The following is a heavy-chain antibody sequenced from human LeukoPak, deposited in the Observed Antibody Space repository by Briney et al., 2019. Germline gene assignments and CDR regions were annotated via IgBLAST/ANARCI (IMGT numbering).Heavy chain of an antibody. CDR3: ARGGGPFDY. Sequence: SETLSLTCAVYGGSFSGYYWSWIRQPPGKGLEWIGEINHSGSTNYNPSLKSRVTISVETSKNQFSLKLSSVTAADTAVYYCARGGGPFDYWGQGTLVTVSS. CDR1: GGSFSGYY. CDR2: INHSGST. D-gene: IGHD3-16*01. J-gene: IGHJ4*02. V-gene: IGHV4-34*01.